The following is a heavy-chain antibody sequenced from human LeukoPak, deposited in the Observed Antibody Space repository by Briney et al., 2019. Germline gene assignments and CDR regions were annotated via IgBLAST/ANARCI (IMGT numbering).Heavy chain of an antibody. V-gene: IGHV3-21*01. Sequence: PGGSLRLSCAASGFTFSSYSMNWVRQAPGKGLEWVSSISSSSSYIYYADSVKGRFTISRDNAKSSLYLQMNSLRAEDTAVYYCARDLFYYDSSGYPRWGQGTLVTVSS. J-gene: IGHJ4*02. CDR2: ISSSSSYI. D-gene: IGHD3-22*01. CDR1: GFTFSSYS. CDR3: ARDLFYYDSSGYPR.